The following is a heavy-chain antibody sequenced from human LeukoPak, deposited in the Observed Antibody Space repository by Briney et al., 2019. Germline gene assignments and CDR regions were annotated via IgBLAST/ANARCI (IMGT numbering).Heavy chain of an antibody. V-gene: IGHV3-53*05. CDR2: IYSGGST. CDR3: AKPKLGWGQLLTPYNFDS. D-gene: IGHD3-10*01. Sequence: GGSLRLSCAASGFTVSSNYMSWVRQAPGKGLEWVSVIYSGGSTYYADSVKGRFTISRDNSKNTLYLQMNSLRAEDTAVYYCAKPKLGWGQLLTPYNFDSWGQGPLVPVPS. CDR1: GFTVSSNY. J-gene: IGHJ4*02.